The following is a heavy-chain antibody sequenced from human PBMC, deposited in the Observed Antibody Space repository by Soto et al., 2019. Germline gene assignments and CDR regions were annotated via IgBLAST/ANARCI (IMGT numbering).Heavy chain of an antibody. CDR3: ARPAGSYGDYAWSLKY. CDR2: ISAYSGDT. J-gene: IGHJ4*02. Sequence: QAPLVQSGAEVKKPGASVKVSCKASGYPFTGYSVGWVRQAPGQGLEWMGWISAYSGDTNYAQRFQDRLSMTTDAPTRTADMEMRSHRSDDTAVYYCARPAGSYGDYAWSLKYWGQGTLVTVSS. V-gene: IGHV1-18*01. D-gene: IGHD4-17*01. CDR1: GYPFTGYS.